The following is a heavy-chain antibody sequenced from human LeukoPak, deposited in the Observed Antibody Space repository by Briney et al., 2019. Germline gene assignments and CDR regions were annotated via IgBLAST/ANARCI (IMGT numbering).Heavy chain of an antibody. D-gene: IGHD3-22*01. V-gene: IGHV4-59*01. CDR3: ARGDYYDSSGYFDC. Sequence: SETLSLTCTVSGGSISSYYWSCIRQSPGKGLEWIGYIYNSGSTNYNPSLKSRVTISVDTSKNQFSLKLSSVTAADTAVYYCARGDYYDSSGYFDCWGQGTLVTVSS. CDR2: IYNSGST. CDR1: GGSISSYY. J-gene: IGHJ4*02.